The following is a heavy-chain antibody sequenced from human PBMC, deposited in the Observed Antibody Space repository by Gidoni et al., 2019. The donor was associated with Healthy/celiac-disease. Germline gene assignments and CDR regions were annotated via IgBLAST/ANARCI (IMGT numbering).Heavy chain of an antibody. D-gene: IGHD1-26*01. CDR1: GFTFSNAW. CDR2: IKSKTDGGTT. Sequence: EVQLVESGGGVVKPGGSRRLSCAASGFTFSNAWMNWVRQAPGKGLEWVGRIKSKTDGGTTDYAAPVKGRFTISRDDSKNTLYLQMNSLKTEDTAVYYCTAAIVGATPIYFDYWGQGTLVTVSS. CDR3: TAAIVGATPIYFDY. J-gene: IGHJ4*02. V-gene: IGHV3-15*07.